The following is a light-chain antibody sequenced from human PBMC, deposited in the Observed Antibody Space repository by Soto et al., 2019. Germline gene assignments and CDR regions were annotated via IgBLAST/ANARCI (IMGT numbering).Light chain of an antibody. Sequence: EVVLIQSPATLALSPGERATLSCRARQSVSSSLAWYQLRPGQAPRLLIYDASNRATGITARFSGSGSGTDFTLTISSLEPADFAVYYCQQRSSWPRTFGGGTKVEIK. CDR1: QSVSSS. J-gene: IGKJ4*01. CDR3: QQRSSWPRT. CDR2: DAS. V-gene: IGKV3-11*01.